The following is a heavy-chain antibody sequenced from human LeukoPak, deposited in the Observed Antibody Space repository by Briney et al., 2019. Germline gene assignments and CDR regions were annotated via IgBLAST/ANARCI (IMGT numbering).Heavy chain of an antibody. CDR3: ATYSRGYYDSSDSYYFDY. J-gene: IGHJ4*02. Sequence: PGGSLRLSCAASGFTFSRFAMSWVRQAPGKGLEWVSGISDSGDRTYYADSVKGRFTISRGNSKNTLYLQMNSLRAEDTAVYYCATYSRGYYDSSDSYYFDYWGQGTLVTVSS. D-gene: IGHD3-22*01. V-gene: IGHV3-23*01. CDR2: ISDSGDRT. CDR1: GFTFSRFA.